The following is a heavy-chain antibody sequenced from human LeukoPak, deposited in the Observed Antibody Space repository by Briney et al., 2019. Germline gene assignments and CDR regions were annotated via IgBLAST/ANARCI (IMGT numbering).Heavy chain of an antibody. CDR1: GFTFSSYS. J-gene: IGHJ4*02. Sequence: PGGSLRLSCAASGFTFSSYSMNWVRQAPGKGLEWVANIKQDGSEKYYVDSVKGRFTISRDNAKNSLYLQMNSLRAEDTAVYYCARALGYCSSTSCYTSYFDYWGQGTLVTVSS. D-gene: IGHD2-2*02. V-gene: IGHV3-7*01. CDR2: IKQDGSEK. CDR3: ARALGYCSSTSCYTSYFDY.